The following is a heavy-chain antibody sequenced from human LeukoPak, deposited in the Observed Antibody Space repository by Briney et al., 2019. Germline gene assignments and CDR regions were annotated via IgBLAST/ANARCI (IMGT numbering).Heavy chain of an antibody. Sequence: PSETLSLTCTVSGGSISSSSYYWGWIRQPPGKGLEWIGSIYYSGSTYYNPSLKSRVTISVDTSKNQFSLKLSSVTAADTAVYYCARRARRITMVRGVALDYWGQGILVTVSS. CDR1: GGSISSSSYY. D-gene: IGHD3-10*01. CDR2: IYYSGST. V-gene: IGHV4-39*07. CDR3: ARRARRITMVRGVALDY. J-gene: IGHJ4*02.